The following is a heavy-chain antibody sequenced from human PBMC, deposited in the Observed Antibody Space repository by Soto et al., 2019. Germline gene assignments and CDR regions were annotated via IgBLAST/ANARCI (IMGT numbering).Heavy chain of an antibody. CDR3: ATLSSQGYSFDY. CDR1: GYTLTELS. D-gene: IGHD6-13*01. Sequence: QVQLVQSGAEVKKPGASVKVSCKVSGYTLTELSMHWVRQAPGKGLEWMGGFDPEDGETIYAQKFQGRVTMTEDTSTDTAYIELSSLSSEDTAVYSCATLSSQGYSFDYWGQGTLVTVSS. J-gene: IGHJ4*02. CDR2: FDPEDGET. V-gene: IGHV1-24*01.